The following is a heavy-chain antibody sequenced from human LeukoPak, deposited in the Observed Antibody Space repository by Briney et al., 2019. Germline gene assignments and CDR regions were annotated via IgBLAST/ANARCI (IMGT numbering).Heavy chain of an antibody. CDR3: ARASIMGATQSPFDY. V-gene: IGHV5-51*01. J-gene: IGHJ4*02. D-gene: IGHD1-26*01. CDR2: IYPGDSDT. Sequence: GESLKISCKGSGYNFANYWIHWVRQMPGKGLEWMGIIYPGDSDTRYSPSFQGQVTISADKSIGTAYLQWSSLKASDTAMYYCARASIMGATQSPFDYWGQGTLVTVSS. CDR1: GYNFANYW.